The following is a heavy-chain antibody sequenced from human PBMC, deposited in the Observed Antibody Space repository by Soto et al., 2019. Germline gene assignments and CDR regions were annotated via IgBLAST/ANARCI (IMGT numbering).Heavy chain of an antibody. Sequence: GGSLRLSCAASGFTFSSYAMSWVRQAPGKGLEWVSAISGSGGSTYYADSVKGRFTISRDNSKNTLYLQMNSLRAEDTAVYYCAKDGYDYVWGTTGNLVDYWGQGTLVTVSS. CDR1: GFTFSSYA. V-gene: IGHV3-23*01. J-gene: IGHJ4*02. D-gene: IGHD3-16*01. CDR3: AKDGYDYVWGTTGNLVDY. CDR2: ISGSGGST.